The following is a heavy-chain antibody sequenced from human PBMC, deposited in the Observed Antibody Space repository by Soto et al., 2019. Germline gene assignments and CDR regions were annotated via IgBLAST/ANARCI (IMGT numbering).Heavy chain of an antibody. V-gene: IGHV3-66*01. CDR3: MCDFWSGYSNYYYYYGMDV. CDR2: IFYGGTT. J-gene: IGHJ6*02. D-gene: IGHD3-3*01. Sequence: GGSLRLSCAASGFTVSTNYMTWVRLAPGKGLEWVSVIFYGGTTDYAAPVKGRFTISRDDSKNTLYLQMNSLKTEDTAVYYCMCDFWSGYSNYYYYYGMDVWGQGTTVNGSS. CDR1: GFTVSTNY.